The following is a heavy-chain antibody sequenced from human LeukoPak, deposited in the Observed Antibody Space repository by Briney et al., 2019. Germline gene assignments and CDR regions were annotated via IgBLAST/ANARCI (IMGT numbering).Heavy chain of an antibody. D-gene: IGHD6-13*01. CDR2: IKQDGNEI. CDR3: ARGCSSPRDPLDY. CDR1: GFTFSDYW. J-gene: IGHJ4*02. V-gene: IGHV3-7*04. Sequence: GGSLRLSCAASGFTFSDYWMSWVRQPPGKGLEWVANIKQDGNEIYYVGSVKGRFTISRDNAKNSLYLQMNSLRAEDTAIYFCARGCSSPRDPLDYWGQGTLVTVSS.